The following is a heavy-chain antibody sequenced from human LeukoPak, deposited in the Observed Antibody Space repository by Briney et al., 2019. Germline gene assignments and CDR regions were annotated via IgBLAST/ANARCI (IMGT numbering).Heavy chain of an antibody. CDR1: GGSISSGGYY. D-gene: IGHD3-3*01. V-gene: IGHV4-31*03. CDR2: IYYSGST. Sequence: SETLSLTCTVSGGSISSGGYYWTWIRQHPGKGLEYIGYIYYSGSTYYSPSLKSRVSISLDTSKNQFSLKLSSVTAADTAVYYCARGGGASGPRDFWSGYSYYYYYGMDVWGQGTTVTVSS. J-gene: IGHJ6*02. CDR3: ARGGGASGPRDFWSGYSYYYYYGMDV.